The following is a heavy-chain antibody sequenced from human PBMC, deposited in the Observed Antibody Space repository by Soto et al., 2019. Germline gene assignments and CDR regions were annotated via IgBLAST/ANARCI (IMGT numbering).Heavy chain of an antibody. J-gene: IGHJ4*02. CDR3: ARGHPKFGF. CDR2: INYSGNT. CDR1: GGSFSGYY. V-gene: IGHV4-34*01. Sequence: SETLSLTCAVYGGSFSGYYWSWIRQPPGKGLEWIGEINYSGNTNCNPSLKSRVTLSVDTSKNQFSLKLTSMTAADTAVYYCARGHPKFGFWGQGTLVTVSS.